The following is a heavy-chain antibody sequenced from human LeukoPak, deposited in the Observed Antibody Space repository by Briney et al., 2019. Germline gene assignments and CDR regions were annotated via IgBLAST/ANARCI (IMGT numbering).Heavy chain of an antibody. CDR3: AKAEREWLARRGGFQDY. D-gene: IGHD6-19*01. Sequence: GGSLRLSCAASGFTFSSYAMSWVRQAPGKGLEWVSAISGSGGSTYYAYSVKGRFTISRDNSKNTLYLQMNSLRAEDTAVYYCAKAEREWLARRGGFQDYWGQGTLVTVSS. V-gene: IGHV3-23*01. CDR2: ISGSGGST. CDR1: GFTFSSYA. J-gene: IGHJ4*02.